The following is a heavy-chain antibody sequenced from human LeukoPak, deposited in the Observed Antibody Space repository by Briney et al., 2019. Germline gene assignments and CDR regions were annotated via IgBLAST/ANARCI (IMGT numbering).Heavy chain of an antibody. Sequence: AASVKVSCKASGYTFTSYGISWVRQAPGQGLEWMGWISAYNGNTNYAQKLQGRVTMTTDTSTSTAYMELRSLRSDDTAVYYCATAGYCSGGSCLVEAFDIWGQGTMVTVSS. CDR2: ISAYNGNT. CDR3: ATAGYCSGGSCLVEAFDI. CDR1: GYTFTSYG. J-gene: IGHJ3*02. V-gene: IGHV1-18*01. D-gene: IGHD2-15*01.